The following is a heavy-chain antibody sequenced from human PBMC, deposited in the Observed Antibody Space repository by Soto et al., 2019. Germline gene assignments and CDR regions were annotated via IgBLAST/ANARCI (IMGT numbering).Heavy chain of an antibody. J-gene: IGHJ6*02. CDR1: GGSFSGYY. V-gene: IGHV4-34*01. Sequence: ETLSLTCAVYGGSFSGYYWSWIRQPLGNGLEWMGEMNHSGSTNYNPSLKSRVTISVDTSKNQFSLKLSSVTAADTAVYYCARWVPEIVVVPAATDTYYYYGMDVWGQGTTVTVSS. D-gene: IGHD2-2*01. CDR2: MNHSGST. CDR3: ARWVPEIVVVPAATDTYYYYGMDV.